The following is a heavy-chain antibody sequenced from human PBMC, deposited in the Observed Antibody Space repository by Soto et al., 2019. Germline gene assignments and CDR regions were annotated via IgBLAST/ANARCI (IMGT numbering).Heavy chain of an antibody. V-gene: IGHV4-61*01. CDR2: IYYTGST. J-gene: IGHJ5*02. D-gene: IGHD2-15*01. Sequence: SETLSLTCTVSGGSVSSGNYYWSWIRQPPGKGLEWIGFIYYTGSTSYNPSLKSRVTISMDTSKNQFSLKLPSVTAADTAVYYCASALYCSGGSCSFDPWGQGTLVTVS. CDR1: GGSVSSGNYY. CDR3: ASALYCSGGSCSFDP.